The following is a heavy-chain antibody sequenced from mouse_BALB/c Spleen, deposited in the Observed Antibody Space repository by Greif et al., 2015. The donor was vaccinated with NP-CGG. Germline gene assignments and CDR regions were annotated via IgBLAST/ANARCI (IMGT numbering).Heavy chain of an antibody. J-gene: IGHJ1*01. CDR2: IDPANGNT. CDR3: ARWDWYFDV. Sequence: VQLQQSGAELVKPGASVKLSCTASGFNIKDTYMHWVKQRPEQGLEWIGRIDPANGNTKYDPKFQGKATITADTSSNTAYLQLSSRTSEDSAVYYCARWDWYFDVWGAGTTVTVSS. V-gene: IGHV14-3*02. CDR1: GFNIKDTY.